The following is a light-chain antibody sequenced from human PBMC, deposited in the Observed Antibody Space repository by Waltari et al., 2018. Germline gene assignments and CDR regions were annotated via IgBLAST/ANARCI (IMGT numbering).Light chain of an antibody. V-gene: IGKV3D-15*01. Sequence: EILMTQSPATLSVSPGEPATISCRASESIGRNLVWYQLKPGQAPRPLFYGASSRATGIPARFSGSGSGTDFTLTITNLQSEDFAVYYCHHYNHWPPMSTFGQGTKLEI. CDR2: GAS. CDR1: ESIGRN. CDR3: HHYNHWPPMST. J-gene: IGKJ2*01.